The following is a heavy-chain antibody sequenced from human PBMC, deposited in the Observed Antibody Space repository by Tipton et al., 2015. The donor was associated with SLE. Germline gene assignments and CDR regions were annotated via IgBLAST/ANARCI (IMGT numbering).Heavy chain of an antibody. CDR3: ASDSSSWYPLDYFDY. Sequence: TLSLTCAVYGGSISSSSSYYWAWIRQPPGKGLEWIGHIYQSGSPYYSPSLKSRVTISVDRSKNQFSLKLSSVTAADTAVYYCASDSSSWYPLDYFDYWGQGTLVTVSS. D-gene: IGHD6-13*01. J-gene: IGHJ4*02. V-gene: IGHV4-30-2*01. CDR1: GGSISSSSSYY. CDR2: IYQSGSP.